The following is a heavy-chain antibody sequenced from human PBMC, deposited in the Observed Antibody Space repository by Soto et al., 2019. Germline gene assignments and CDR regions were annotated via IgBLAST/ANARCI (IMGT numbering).Heavy chain of an antibody. Sequence: SETLSLTCTVSGCSISSGGYYWSWIRQHPGKGLEWIGYIYYRGSTYHNPSLKNQDTKSVDTSKKQFSLKLSTMTAAEKAMNNCARRLYYDSSGFEGGGMDVWGQGTTVTVS. J-gene: IGHJ6*02. V-gene: IGHV4-31*01. CDR2: IYYRGST. CDR1: GCSISSGGYY. CDR3: ARRLYYDSSGFEGGGMDV. D-gene: IGHD3-22*01.